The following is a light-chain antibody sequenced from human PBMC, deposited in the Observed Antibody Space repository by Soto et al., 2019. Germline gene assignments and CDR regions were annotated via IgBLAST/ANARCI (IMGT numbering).Light chain of an antibody. CDR1: SSDVGGYNY. CDR3: SSYAGSNLRVV. Sequence: QSVLTQPPSASGSPGQSVTISCTGTSSDVGGYNYVSWYQQHPGKAPKLMIYEVNKRPSGVPDRFSGSKSGNTASLTVSGLQAEDEADYYCSSYAGSNLRVVFGGGTKLTVL. V-gene: IGLV2-8*01. J-gene: IGLJ2*01. CDR2: EVN.